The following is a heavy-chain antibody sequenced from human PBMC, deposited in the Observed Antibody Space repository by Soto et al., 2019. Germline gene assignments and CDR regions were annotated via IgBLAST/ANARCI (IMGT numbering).Heavy chain of an antibody. CDR1: GSTFSGSA. V-gene: IGHV3-73*01. CDR3: TRPNDYGDYDWYFDL. Sequence: GGSLRLSCAASGSTFSGSAVHWVRQASGKGLEWVGRIRNKVNSYATAYAASVKGRFTVSRDDSKNTAYLQMNSLEIEDTAVYYCTRPNDYGDYDWYFDLWGRGALVTVSS. J-gene: IGHJ2*01. D-gene: IGHD4-17*01. CDR2: IRNKVNSYAT.